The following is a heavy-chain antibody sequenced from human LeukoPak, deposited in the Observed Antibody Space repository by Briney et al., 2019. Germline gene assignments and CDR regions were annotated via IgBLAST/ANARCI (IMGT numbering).Heavy chain of an antibody. V-gene: IGHV4-34*01. J-gene: IGHJ5*02. CDR1: GGSFSGYY. Sequence: SETLSLTCAVYGGSFSGYYWSWIRQPPGKGLEWIGEINHSGSTNYNPSLKSRVTISVDTSKNQFSLKLSSVTAADTAVYYCARRNRRDYVWGSYRDSNWFDPWGQGTLVTVSS. CDR2: INHSGST. CDR3: ARRNRRDYVWGSYRDSNWFDP. D-gene: IGHD3-16*02.